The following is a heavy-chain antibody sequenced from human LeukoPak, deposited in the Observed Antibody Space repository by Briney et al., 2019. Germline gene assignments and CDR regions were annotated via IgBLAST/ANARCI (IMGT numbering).Heavy chain of an antibody. D-gene: IGHD2-2*01. CDR1: GYTFTNYG. CDR2: IIPIFGTA. CDR3: ARSDIVVVVDYYYYYYMDV. Sequence: SVKVSCKASGYTFTNYGISWVRQAPGQGLEWMGGIIPIFGTANYAQKFQGRVTITADESTSTAYMELSSLRSEDTAVYYCARSDIVVVVDYYYYYYMDVWGKGTTVTISS. V-gene: IGHV1-69*13. J-gene: IGHJ6*03.